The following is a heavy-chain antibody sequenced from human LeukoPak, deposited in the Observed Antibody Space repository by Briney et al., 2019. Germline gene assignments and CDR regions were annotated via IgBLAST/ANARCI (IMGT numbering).Heavy chain of an antibody. CDR2: IYYRGST. V-gene: IGHV4-59*01. Sequence: SETLSLTCTVSGASISSYSWSWIRQPPGKGLEWIGYIYYRGSTSYNPSLNSRVTISVDTSKNQFSLRLSSVTTADTAVYYCARASISIAGPFDYWGQGTLVTVSS. CDR1: GASISSYS. D-gene: IGHD6-13*01. CDR3: ARASISIAGPFDY. J-gene: IGHJ4*02.